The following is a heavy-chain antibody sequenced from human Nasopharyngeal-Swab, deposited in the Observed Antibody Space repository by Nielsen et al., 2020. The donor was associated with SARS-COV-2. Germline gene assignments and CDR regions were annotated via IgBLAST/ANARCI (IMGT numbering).Heavy chain of an antibody. J-gene: IGHJ6*02. CDR3: ARGDTIFGVVMDGMDV. CDR1: GYTFTGYY. Sequence: ASVKVSCKASGYTFTGYYMHWVRQAPGQGLEWMGWISGYNGFTNYAQKFQGRVSMTRDTSTSTVYMELSSLRSEDTAVYYCARGDTIFGVVMDGMDVWGQGTTVTVSS. V-gene: IGHV1-2*02. CDR2: ISGYNGFT. D-gene: IGHD3-3*01.